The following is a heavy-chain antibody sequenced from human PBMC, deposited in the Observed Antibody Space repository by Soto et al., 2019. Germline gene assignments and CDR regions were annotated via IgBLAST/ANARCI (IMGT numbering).Heavy chain of an antibody. CDR3: ARGDCVGGTCYSLAGSFYYDMDV. CDR2: INSDGSVS. V-gene: IGHV3-74*02. J-gene: IGHJ6*03. CDR1: GFTFSNYW. Sequence: EVPLVESGGGLVQPGGSLRLSCAASGFTFSNYWMYWVRQAPGKGLEWVSRINSDGSVSSYADSVKGRLTISRDNVNNTLYLQMDSLRAEDTAVYYCARGDCVGGTCYSLAGSFYYDMDVWGKGTTVTVFS. D-gene: IGHD2-15*01.